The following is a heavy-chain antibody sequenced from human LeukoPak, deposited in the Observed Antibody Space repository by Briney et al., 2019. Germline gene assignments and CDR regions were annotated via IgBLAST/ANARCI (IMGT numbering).Heavy chain of an antibody. J-gene: IGHJ6*02. Sequence: SETLSLTCTVSGGSISSYYWSWIRQPPGKGLEWIGYIYYSGSTNYNPSLKSRVTISVDTSKNQLSLKLSSVTAADTAVYYCARVRTTVTTFKNYYYGMDVWGQGTTVTVSS. CDR2: IYYSGST. V-gene: IGHV4-59*12. CDR1: GGSISSYY. D-gene: IGHD4-17*01. CDR3: ARVRTTVTTFKNYYYGMDV.